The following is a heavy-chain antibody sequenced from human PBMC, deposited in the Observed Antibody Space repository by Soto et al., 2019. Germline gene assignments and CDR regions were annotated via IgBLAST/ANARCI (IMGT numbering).Heavy chain of an antibody. J-gene: IGHJ3*02. CDR2: LYSGGST. V-gene: IGHV3-53*02. CDR1: GLTXXSNY. D-gene: IGHD3-10*01. Sequence: EVQLVETGGGLIQPGGSLRLSCAASGLTXXSNYXXXVRQAPGKGLEWVSVLYSGGSTHYAGSVKGRFIISRDNSKNTLYLQMNSLRVEDTAVYYCARDRPGDEGDGFDIWGHGTMVTVSS. CDR3: ARDRPGDEGDGFDI.